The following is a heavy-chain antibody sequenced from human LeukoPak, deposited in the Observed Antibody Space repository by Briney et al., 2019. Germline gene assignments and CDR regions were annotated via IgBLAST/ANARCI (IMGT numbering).Heavy chain of an antibody. CDR1: KFSFGSYW. Sequence: GGSLRLSCAASKFSFGSYWMYWVRQAPGKRPVWVSRINSDGVSTAYADSVKGRFTISRDNAKNTLYLQMNSLRAEDTAVYYCASASTGVTLDYWGQGTLVTVSS. CDR3: ASASTGVTLDY. D-gene: IGHD3-10*01. J-gene: IGHJ4*02. V-gene: IGHV3-74*01. CDR2: INSDGVST.